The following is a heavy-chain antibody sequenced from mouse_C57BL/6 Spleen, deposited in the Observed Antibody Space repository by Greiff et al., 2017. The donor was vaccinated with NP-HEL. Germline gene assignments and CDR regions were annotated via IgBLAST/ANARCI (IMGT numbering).Heavy chain of an antibody. CDR1: GYTFTDYE. V-gene: IGHV1-15*01. CDR2: IDPETGGT. D-gene: IGHD2-4*01. Sequence: QVQLQQSGAELVRPGASVTLSCKASGYTFTDYEMHWVKQTPVHGLEWIGAIDPETGGTAYNQKFKGKAILTADKSSSTAYMELRSLTSEDSAVYYCTRWRDRRLRPFAYWGQGTLVTVSA. CDR3: TRWRDRRLRPFAY. J-gene: IGHJ3*01.